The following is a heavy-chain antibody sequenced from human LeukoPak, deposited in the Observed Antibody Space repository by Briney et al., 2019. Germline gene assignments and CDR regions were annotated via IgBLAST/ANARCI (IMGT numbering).Heavy chain of an antibody. J-gene: IGHJ4*02. D-gene: IGHD3-16*01. CDR3: ARDDASSSFTY. Sequence: GGSLRLSCAASGFTFSSNYMSWVRQAPGKGLEWVSVIYSGGSTYYADSVKGRFTISRDNSKNTLYLQMNSLRVEDTAVYYCARDDASSSFTYWGQGALVTVSS. CDR1: GFTFSSNY. CDR2: IYSGGST. V-gene: IGHV3-53*01.